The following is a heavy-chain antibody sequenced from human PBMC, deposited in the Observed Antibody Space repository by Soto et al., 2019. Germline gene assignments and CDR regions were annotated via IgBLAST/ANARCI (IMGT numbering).Heavy chain of an antibody. CDR3: ARDRGLRPYGMDV. CDR1: GGSISSGGYY. V-gene: IGHV4-31*03. CDR2: IYYSGST. J-gene: IGHJ6*02. D-gene: IGHD5-12*01. Sequence: QVQLQESGPGLVKPSQTLSLTCTVSGGSISSGGYYWSWIRQHPGKGLEWIGYIYYSGSTYYNPSLKSRVXXSXDXXKNQFSLKLSSVTAADTAVYYCARDRGLRPYGMDVWGQGTTVTVSS.